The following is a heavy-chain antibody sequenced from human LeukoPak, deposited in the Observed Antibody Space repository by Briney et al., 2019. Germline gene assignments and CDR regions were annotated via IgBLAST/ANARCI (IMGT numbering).Heavy chain of an antibody. CDR2: ITCSGGST. CDR3: AKGGRIEAAGNIDY. J-gene: IGHJ4*02. V-gene: IGHV3-23*01. D-gene: IGHD6-13*01. Sequence: GGSLRLSCAASGFTFSSYSMSWVRQARGKGLEEVSVITCSGGSTYYAGSVNGRFTISRDHSKNTLYLQMSSLRADDTAVYYCAKGGRIEAAGNIDYWGGGTLVTVSS. CDR1: GFTFSSYS.